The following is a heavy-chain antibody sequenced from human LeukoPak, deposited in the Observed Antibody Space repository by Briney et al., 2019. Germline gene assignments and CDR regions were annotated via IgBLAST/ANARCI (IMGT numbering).Heavy chain of an antibody. V-gene: IGHV3-30*18. CDR2: ILYDGSNE. CDR1: GLSFRSYG. J-gene: IGHJ2*01. Sequence: GGSQSLLCVDFGLSFRSYGMQWVRQATGRGLEWVAFILYDGSNEVYVDCVEGLFTIPRDNSKNTLHLQIKSLRAEDTAVYYCAKDGGPGSGWPGNCDLWGRGTLVTVSS. D-gene: IGHD6-19*01. CDR3: AKDGGPGSGWPGNCDL.